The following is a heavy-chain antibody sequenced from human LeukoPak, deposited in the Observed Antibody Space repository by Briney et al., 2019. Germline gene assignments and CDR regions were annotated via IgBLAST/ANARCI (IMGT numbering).Heavy chain of an antibody. J-gene: IGHJ4*02. D-gene: IGHD3-10*01. CDR3: ARRSGYGSGSYYGY. Sequence: SVKDSCKASGGTFSSYAISWVRQAPGQALECIAGIIPIFGTANYAQKFQARVTITADESTSTAYMELSSLRSEDTAVYYCARRSGYGSGSYYGYWGQGTLVTVSS. CDR2: IIPIFGTA. V-gene: IGHV1-69*13. CDR1: GGTFSSYA.